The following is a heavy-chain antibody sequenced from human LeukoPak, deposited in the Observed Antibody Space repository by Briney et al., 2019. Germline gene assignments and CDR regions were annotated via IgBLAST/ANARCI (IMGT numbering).Heavy chain of an antibody. D-gene: IGHD3-3*01. Sequence: ASVKVSCKTSGYTFIRYGITWVRQAPGQGLEWLGWINSGNGDTKYSQKFQGRVSLTTDTSTSTAYMELRSLISDDTAVYYCARDEALYYDFWTGPGGYWGQGTLVTVSP. CDR2: INSGNGDT. J-gene: IGHJ4*02. CDR1: GYTFIRYG. CDR3: ARDEALYYDFWTGPGGY. V-gene: IGHV1-18*01.